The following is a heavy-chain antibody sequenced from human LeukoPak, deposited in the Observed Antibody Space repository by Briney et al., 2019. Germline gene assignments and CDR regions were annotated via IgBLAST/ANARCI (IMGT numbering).Heavy chain of an antibody. V-gene: IGHV4-61*05. D-gene: IGHD2-2*01. Sequence: PSETLSLTFTVSGGSISSSSYYWGWIRQPPGKGLEWIGYIHYSGTTKYNPSLKSRVTISVDTSKNQFSLKLSSVTAADTAVYYCARGGASSLPFDYWGQGTLVTVSS. CDR2: IHYSGTT. CDR3: ARGGASSLPFDY. J-gene: IGHJ4*02. CDR1: GGSISSSSYY.